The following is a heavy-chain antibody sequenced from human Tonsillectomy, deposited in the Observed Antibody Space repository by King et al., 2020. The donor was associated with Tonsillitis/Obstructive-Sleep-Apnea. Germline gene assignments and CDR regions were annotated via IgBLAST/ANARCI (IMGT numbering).Heavy chain of an antibody. V-gene: IGHV4-39*01. J-gene: IGHJ4*02. D-gene: IGHD5-24*01. Sequence: QLQESGPGLVKPSETLSLTCTVSGHSIRSSSYYWGWIRQPPGKGLDWIGTIYYTGSTYYNPSLKSRVTISVDTSKNQFSLKLSSVTAADTAVYYCARHVRDGYGTNFDYWGQGTLVTVSS. CDR2: IYYTGST. CDR1: GHSIRSSSYY. CDR3: ARHVRDGYGTNFDY.